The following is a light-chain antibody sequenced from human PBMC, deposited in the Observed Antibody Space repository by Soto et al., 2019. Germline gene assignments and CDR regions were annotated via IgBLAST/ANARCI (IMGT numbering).Light chain of an antibody. V-gene: IGKV1-9*01. Sequence: QLNPSPTSLSSTVGNRVTIPCPANQGLSQYLAWYQQKPGKAPKLLNYAASTLQSGVPSRFSGSGSGTDFTLTISSLQPEDFATYYCQQLNSYPLTFGGGTKVEIK. J-gene: IGKJ4*01. CDR1: QGLSQY. CDR3: QQLNSYPLT. CDR2: AAS.